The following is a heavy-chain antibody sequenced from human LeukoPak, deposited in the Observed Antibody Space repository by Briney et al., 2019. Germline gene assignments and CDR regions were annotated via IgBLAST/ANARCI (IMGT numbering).Heavy chain of an antibody. CDR1: GFTFSDYW. V-gene: IGHV3-7*05. CDR2: INQDGSEK. J-gene: IGHJ4*02. CDR3: ARGPLRTDVY. D-gene: IGHD2-8*01. Sequence: GGSLRLSCAASGFTFSDYWMNWVRQAPGKGLEWVANINQDGSEKYYVDSVKGRFTISRDNAKNSLYLQMNSLRAEDTAVYYCARGPLRTDVYWGQGTLVTVSS.